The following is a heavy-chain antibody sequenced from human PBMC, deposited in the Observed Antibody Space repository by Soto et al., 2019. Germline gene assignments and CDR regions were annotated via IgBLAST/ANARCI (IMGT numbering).Heavy chain of an antibody. V-gene: IGHV4-31*03. D-gene: IGHD3-3*01. CDR2: IYYSGST. CDR3: ARELDPYYDFWSGSTRDI. CDR1: GGSISSGGYY. Sequence: QVQLQESGPGLVKPSQTLSLTCTVSGGSISSGGYYWSWIRQHPGKGLEWIGYIYYSGSTYYNSSLKSRVTISVDTSKNQFSLKLSSVTAADTAVYYCARELDPYYDFWSGSTRDIWGQGTMVTVSS. J-gene: IGHJ3*02.